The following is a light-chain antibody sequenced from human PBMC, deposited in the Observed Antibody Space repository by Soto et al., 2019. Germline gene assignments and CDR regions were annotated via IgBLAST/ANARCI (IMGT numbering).Light chain of an antibody. CDR2: DVS. Sequence: QSALTQPASVSGSPGQSITISCTGTSSDVGNYNYVSWYQHHPGKAPKLIIYDVSNRPSGVSNRVSGSKSGNTASLTISGLQAEDAGDYYCSSYTTYSTLVVFGGGTKLTVL. J-gene: IGLJ2*01. CDR3: SSYTTYSTLVV. CDR1: SSDVGNYNY. V-gene: IGLV2-14*03.